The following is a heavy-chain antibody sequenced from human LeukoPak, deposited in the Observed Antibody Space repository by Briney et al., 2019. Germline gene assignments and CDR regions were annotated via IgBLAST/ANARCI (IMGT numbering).Heavy chain of an antibody. J-gene: IGHJ5*02. CDR2: IYYSGST. CDR3: ARDLDLGGWFDP. Sequence: SETLSLTCTVSGGSISSYYWSWIRQPPGKGLEWIGYIYYSGSTNYNPSLKSRVTISVDTSKNQFSLKLSSVTAADTAVYYCARDLDLGGWFDPWGQATLVTVSS. CDR1: GGSISSYY. D-gene: IGHD1-26*01. V-gene: IGHV4-59*01.